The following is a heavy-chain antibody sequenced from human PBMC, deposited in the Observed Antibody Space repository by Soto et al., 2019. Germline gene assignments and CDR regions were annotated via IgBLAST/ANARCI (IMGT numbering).Heavy chain of an antibody. V-gene: IGHV4-31*09. J-gene: IGHJ4*02. D-gene: IGHD4-17*01. CDR2: IYYSGST. CDR3: ANRHMTTVTTSDY. Sequence: SETLSLTCTVSGGSISSGGYYWIWIRQHPGKGLEWIGYIYYSGSTYYNPSLKSRVTISVDKSKNQFSLKLSSVTAADTAVYYCANRHMTTVTTSDYWGQGTLVTVSS. CDR1: GGSISSGGYY.